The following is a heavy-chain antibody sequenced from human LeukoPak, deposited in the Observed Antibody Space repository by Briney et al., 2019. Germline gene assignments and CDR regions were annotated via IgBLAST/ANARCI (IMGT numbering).Heavy chain of an antibody. CDR1: GGTFSSYA. D-gene: IGHD1-1*01. Sequence: SVKVSCKASGGTFSSYAISWVRQAPGQGLEWMGGIIPIFGTANYAQKFQGRVTITADKSTSTAYMELSSLRSEDTAVYYCASGIMFGTTGTTHPKKYYYYGMDVWGKGTTVTVAS. CDR3: ASGIMFGTTGTTHPKKYYYYGMDV. CDR2: IIPIFGTA. V-gene: IGHV1-69*06. J-gene: IGHJ6*04.